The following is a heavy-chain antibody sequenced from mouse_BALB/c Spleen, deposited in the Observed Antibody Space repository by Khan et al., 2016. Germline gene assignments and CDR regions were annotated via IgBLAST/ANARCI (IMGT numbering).Heavy chain of an antibody. V-gene: IGHV9-3-1*01. Sequence: QIQLVQSGPELKKPGETVKISCKASGYTFTNYGMNWVKQAPGKGLKWMGWINTYTGEPTYGDDFKGRFAFSLETSASTAYLQINNLKNEDTGTYFCARGAYDGTWFVYGGQGTLVTVSA. CDR3: ARGAYDGTWFVY. D-gene: IGHD2-14*01. CDR1: GYTFTNYG. J-gene: IGHJ3*01. CDR2: INTYTGEP.